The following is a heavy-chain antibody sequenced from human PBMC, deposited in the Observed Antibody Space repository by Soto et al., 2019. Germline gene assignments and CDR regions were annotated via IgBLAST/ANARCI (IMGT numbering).Heavy chain of an antibody. Sequence: LRLSCAASGFPFSSTDMTWVRQAPGKGLEWVSTIDGSGGTTYYADSVKGRFTISRDNSINTVFLQMNSLRADDTALYFCAKNSGWFNTWGQGALVTVSS. V-gene: IGHV3-23*01. D-gene: IGHD3-10*01. CDR2: IDGSGGTT. CDR3: AKNSGWFNT. CDR1: GFPFSSTD. J-gene: IGHJ5*02.